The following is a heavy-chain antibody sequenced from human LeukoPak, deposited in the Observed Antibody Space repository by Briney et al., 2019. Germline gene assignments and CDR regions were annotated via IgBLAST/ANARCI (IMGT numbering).Heavy chain of an antibody. J-gene: IGHJ4*02. Sequence: GRSLRLSCAASGFSFSDSWMDWDRQAPGKGREWVANIKPDGSEIYYVDAVKGRFTISRDNGKNSLYLQMNSLRAEDTAVYYCTRSLDYWGQGILVTVSS. CDR1: GFSFSDSW. CDR2: IKPDGSEI. CDR3: TRSLDY. D-gene: IGHD2-15*01. V-gene: IGHV3-7*02.